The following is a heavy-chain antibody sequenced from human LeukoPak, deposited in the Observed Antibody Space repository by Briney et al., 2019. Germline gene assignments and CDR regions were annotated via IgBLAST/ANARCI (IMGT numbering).Heavy chain of an antibody. V-gene: IGHV3-21*01. CDR2: ISSSSTYI. CDR3: VRDGGNSWLSFDY. J-gene: IGHJ4*02. Sequence: PGGSLRLSCAASGFTFSSYTMKWVRQAPGKGLEWVSSISSSSTYIYYADSVKGRFTLSRDNAKNSLFLQMNSLRAEDTAVYYCVRDGGNSWLSFDYWGQGTLVTVSS. CDR1: GFTFSSYT. D-gene: IGHD6-13*01.